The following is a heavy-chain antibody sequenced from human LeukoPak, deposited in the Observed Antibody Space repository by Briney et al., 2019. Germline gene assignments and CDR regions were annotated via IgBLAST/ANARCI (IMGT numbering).Heavy chain of an antibody. CDR1: VYSICSGYY. V-gene: IGHV4-38-2*01. D-gene: IGHD3-3*01. Sequence: LGTPCLTCGVSVYSICSGYYWGWIRQPPGKGLEWIGSIYHSGSTYYNTSLKSRVTISVDTFKNQFSLRLRSVTAADTALYYCARWDSGEWFHDAFDIWGQGTRVTVSS. CDR2: IYHSGST. CDR3: ARWDSGEWFHDAFDI. J-gene: IGHJ3*02.